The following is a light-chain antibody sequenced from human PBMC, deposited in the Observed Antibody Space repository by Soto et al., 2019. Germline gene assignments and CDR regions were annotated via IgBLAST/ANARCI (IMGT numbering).Light chain of an antibody. V-gene: IGLV1-40*01. CDR3: QSYDSSLSGYV. CDR2: ENN. Sequence: QSVLTQPPSVSEAPGQRVTISCTGSSGIIGAGYVAHWYQQVPGTAPKLLIYENNNRPSGVPDRFSGSKSGTSASLAITGLQAEDEAEYYCQSYDSSLSGYVFGTGTKLTVL. CDR1: SGIIGAGYV. J-gene: IGLJ1*01.